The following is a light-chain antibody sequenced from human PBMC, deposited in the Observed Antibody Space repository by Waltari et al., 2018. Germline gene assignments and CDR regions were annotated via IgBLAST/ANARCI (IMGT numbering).Light chain of an antibody. Sequence: DIQMTQSPSSLSASVGDRVTITCRASQNIVTYLSWYQLKPGKAPKLLIYAASSLQSGAPSRFSGSGSGTDFTLTISSRQPEDFATYYCQQSYSTLRTFGQGTTVEIK. J-gene: IGKJ1*01. V-gene: IGKV1-39*01. CDR2: AAS. CDR1: QNIVTY. CDR3: QQSYSTLRT.